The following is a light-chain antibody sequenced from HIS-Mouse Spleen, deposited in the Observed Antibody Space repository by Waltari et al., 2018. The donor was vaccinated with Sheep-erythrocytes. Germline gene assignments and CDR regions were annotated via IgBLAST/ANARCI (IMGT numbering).Light chain of an antibody. CDR1: SSDVGGYIY. J-gene: IGLJ1*01. CDR2: DVS. V-gene: IGLV2-11*01. Sequence: QSALTQPRSVSGSPGQSVTTPCTGTSSDVGGYIYVYWYQQHPGKAPKLMIYDVSKRPSGVPDRFSGSKSGNTASLTISGLQAEDEADYYCCSYAGSYNHVFATGTKVTVL. CDR3: CSYAGSYNHV.